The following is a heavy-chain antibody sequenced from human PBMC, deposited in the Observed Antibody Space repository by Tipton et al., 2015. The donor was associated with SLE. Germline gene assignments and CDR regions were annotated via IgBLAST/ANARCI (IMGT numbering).Heavy chain of an antibody. Sequence: SLRLSCAASGFTFSSYSMNWVRQAPGKGLEWVSSISSSSSYIYYADSVKGRFTISRDDAKNSLYLQMNSLRAEDTAVYYCARDRSLQMYSGAFDIWGQGTMVTVSS. V-gene: IGHV3-21*01. D-gene: IGHD1-26*01. CDR3: ARDRSLQMYSGAFDI. CDR2: ISSSSSYI. CDR1: GFTFSSYS. J-gene: IGHJ3*02.